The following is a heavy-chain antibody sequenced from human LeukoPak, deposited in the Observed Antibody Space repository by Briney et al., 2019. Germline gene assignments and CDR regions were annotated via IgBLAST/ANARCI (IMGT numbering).Heavy chain of an antibody. D-gene: IGHD4/OR15-4a*01. CDR2: ISGSGGGT. V-gene: IGHV3-23*01. J-gene: IGHJ4*02. CDR1: GFTFSSYA. CDR3: AKWKTMAYYDY. Sequence: GGSLRLSCAASGFTFSSYAMSWVRQAPGKGLKWVSGISGSGGGTYYADSVKGRFTISRDNSKNTLYLQMNSLRAEDTAVYYCAKWKTMAYYDYWGQGTLVTVSS.